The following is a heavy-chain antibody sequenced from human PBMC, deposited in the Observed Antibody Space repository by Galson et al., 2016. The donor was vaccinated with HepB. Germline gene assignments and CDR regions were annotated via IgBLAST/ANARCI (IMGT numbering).Heavy chain of an antibody. J-gene: IGHJ4*02. CDR2: ISYDGKNE. CDR1: RFTFSGYG. V-gene: IGHV3-30*03. D-gene: IGHD3-22*01. Sequence: SLRLSCAASRFTFSGYGMHWVRQAPGKGLEWVAPISYDGKNEYYADSVKGRFSISRDNSKNTLYLQMNSLRAEDTAVYYCAREDYYDSSGYFAYWGQGTLVTVSS. CDR3: AREDYYDSSGYFAY.